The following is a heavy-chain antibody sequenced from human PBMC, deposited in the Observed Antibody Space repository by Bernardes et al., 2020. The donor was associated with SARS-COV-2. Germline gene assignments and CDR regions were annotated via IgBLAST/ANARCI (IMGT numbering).Heavy chain of an antibody. V-gene: IGHV4-59*07. J-gene: IGHJ6*02. CDR2: IYYSWCN. Sequence: SDTLSATCIVTGCSISSYYWSWIRQLPGKGLEWIGSIYYSWCNNSNPFLKSRVTLVVDTSKNQFSLKLSSVTAADTAVYYCARLAPTYYDILTGPRDYYCGMDVWGQGTTVTVSS. D-gene: IGHD3-9*01. CDR1: GCSISSYY. CDR3: ARLAPTYYDILTGPRDYYCGMDV.